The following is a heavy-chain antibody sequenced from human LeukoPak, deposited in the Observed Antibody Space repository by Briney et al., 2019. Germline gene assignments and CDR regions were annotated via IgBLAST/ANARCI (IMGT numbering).Heavy chain of an antibody. D-gene: IGHD5-12*01. CDR3: ARVEGNIVTTTEGYFDY. CDR1: GFTFSSYW. J-gene: IGHJ4*02. Sequence: GGSLRLSCAASGFTFSSYWMHWVRQAPGKGLVWVSRINSDGITTSYADSVKGRFTISRDNAKNSLYLQMNSLRAEDTAVYYCARVEGNIVTTTEGYFDYWGQGTLVTVSS. V-gene: IGHV3-74*01. CDR2: INSDGITT.